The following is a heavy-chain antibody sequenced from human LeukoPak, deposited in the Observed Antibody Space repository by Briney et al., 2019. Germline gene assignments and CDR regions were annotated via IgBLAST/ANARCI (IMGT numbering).Heavy chain of an antibody. V-gene: IGHV4-59*08. Sequence: SETLSLTCTVSGGSISSYYWSWIRQPPGKGLEWIGYIYYSGSTNYSPSLRSRVTISVDTSKNQFSLKLNSVTAADTAVYYCARHREGVLDIWAKGQWSPSLQ. J-gene: IGHJ3*02. D-gene: IGHD1-26*01. CDR1: GGSISSYY. CDR3: ARHREGVLDI. CDR2: IYYSGST.